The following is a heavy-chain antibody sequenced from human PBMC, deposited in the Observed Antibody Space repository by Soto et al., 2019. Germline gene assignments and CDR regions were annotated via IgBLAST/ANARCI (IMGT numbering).Heavy chain of an antibody. J-gene: IGHJ4*02. V-gene: IGHV3-33*03. CDR1: GFTFSAFG. CDR3: AKDRGSGGTSLCDY. Sequence: PGGSLRLSCKASGFTFSAFGMHWVRQAPGKGLEWVSAIGSGGGDKYYADPVRVRFTIYRDNSKNTLYLQMNNLRAEDTAVYYCAKDRGSGGTSLCDYWGQGTLVTVSS. CDR2: IGSGGGDK. D-gene: IGHD2-15*01.